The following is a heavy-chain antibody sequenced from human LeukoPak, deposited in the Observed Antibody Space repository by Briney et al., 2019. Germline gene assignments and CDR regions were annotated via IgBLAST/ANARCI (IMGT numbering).Heavy chain of an antibody. J-gene: IGHJ3*02. CDR1: GGSISSSSYY. CDR3: QAGYSSGWADAFDI. V-gene: IGHV4-39*01. D-gene: IGHD6-19*01. CDR2: IYYSGST. Sequence: SETLSLTCTVSGGSISSSSYYWGWIRQPPGKGLEWIGSIYYSGSTYYNPSLKSRVTISVDTSKNQFSLKLSSVTAADTAVYYCQAGYSSGWADAFDIWGQGTIVTVSS.